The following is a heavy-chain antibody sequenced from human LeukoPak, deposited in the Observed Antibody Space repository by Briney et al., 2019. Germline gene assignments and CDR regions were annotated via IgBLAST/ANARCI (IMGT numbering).Heavy chain of an antibody. CDR3: ARERLGISLDY. CDR1: GFTFRNYV. J-gene: IGHJ4*02. D-gene: IGHD7-27*01. V-gene: IGHV3-30-3*01. Sequence: GGSLGLSCAASGFTFRNYVIHWVRQAPGKGLEWVAVTSSDLNVKLYADSVKGRFTISRDNSKNTLYLQMNSLRAEDTAVYYCARERLGISLDYWGQGTLVTVSS. CDR2: TSSDLNVK.